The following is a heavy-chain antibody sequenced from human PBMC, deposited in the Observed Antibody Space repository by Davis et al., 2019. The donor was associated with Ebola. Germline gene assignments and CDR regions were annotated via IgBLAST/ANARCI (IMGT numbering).Heavy chain of an antibody. D-gene: IGHD6-19*01. Sequence: GESLKISCAASGFTFSSYEMNWVRQAPGQVLEWVSYISSSGSTIYYADSVKGRFTISRDNAKNSLYLQMNSLRAEDTAVYYCARDPPLTDIAVAGGDAFDIWGQGTMVTVSS. CDR2: ISSSGSTI. CDR3: ARDPPLTDIAVAGGDAFDI. CDR1: GFTFSSYE. V-gene: IGHV3-48*03. J-gene: IGHJ3*02.